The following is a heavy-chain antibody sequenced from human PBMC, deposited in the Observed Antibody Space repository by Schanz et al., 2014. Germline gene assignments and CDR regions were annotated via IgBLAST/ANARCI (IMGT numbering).Heavy chain of an antibody. D-gene: IGHD2-2*01. J-gene: IGHJ5*02. Sequence: QVLLVQSGAEVKKPGASVKVSCKASGYRFIGYYVHWVRQAPGQGLEWMGRVSPYSGDTNYAQMFQGRVTMTTDTSISTAYMELSRLTSDDTAVFFCARELCSSTTYYVRYDPWGQGTLVTVSS. CDR3: ARELCSSTTYYVRYDP. V-gene: IGHV1-2*06. CDR1: GYRFIGYY. CDR2: VSPYSGDT.